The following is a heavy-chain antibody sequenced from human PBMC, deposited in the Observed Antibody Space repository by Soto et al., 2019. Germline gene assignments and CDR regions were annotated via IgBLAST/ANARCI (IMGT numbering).Heavy chain of an antibody. D-gene: IGHD2-15*01. V-gene: IGHV3-30*18. J-gene: IGHJ5*02. CDR3: AKDLLGVVAAMAS. Sequence: QAGGSLRLSCAASGFTFSGYGMHWVRQAPGKGLEWVAVISYDGSNKYYADSVKGRFTISRDNSKNTLYLQMNSLRAEDTAVYYCAKDLLGVVAAMASWGQGTLVTVS. CDR2: ISYDGSNK. CDR1: GFTFSGYG.